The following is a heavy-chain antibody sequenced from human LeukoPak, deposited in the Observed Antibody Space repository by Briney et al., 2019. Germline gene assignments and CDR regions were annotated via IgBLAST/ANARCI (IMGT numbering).Heavy chain of an antibody. CDR1: GFSFSSYS. CDR2: ISSSNSTI. J-gene: IGHJ1*01. CDR3: ARDRYFQY. D-gene: IGHD1-14*01. V-gene: IGHV3-48*01. Sequence: GGSLRLSCAASGFSFSSYSMDWVRQAPGKGLQWVSYISSSNSTIYYADSVKGRFTISRDNAKNSLYLQMNSLRAEDTAVYYCARDRYFQYWGQGTLVIVSS.